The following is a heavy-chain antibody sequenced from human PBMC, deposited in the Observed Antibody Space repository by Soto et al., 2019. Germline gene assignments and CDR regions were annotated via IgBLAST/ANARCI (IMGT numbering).Heavy chain of an antibody. CDR2: IYYSGST. V-gene: IGHV4-39*01. J-gene: IGHJ6*02. CDR1: GGSISSSSYY. D-gene: IGHD3-3*01. CDR3: ARRRITIFGVAPYGMDV. Sequence: PSETLSLTCTVSGGSISSSSYYWGWIRQPPGKGLEWIGSIYYSGSTYYNPSLKSRVTISVDTSKNQFSLKLSSVTAADTAVYYCARRRITIFGVAPYGMDVWGQGTTVTVSS.